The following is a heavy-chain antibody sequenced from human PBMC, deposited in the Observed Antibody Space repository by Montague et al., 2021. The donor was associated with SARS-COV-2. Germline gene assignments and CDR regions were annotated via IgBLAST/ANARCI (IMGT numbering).Heavy chain of an antibody. Sequence: SETLSLTCAVSGDSIMTTNWWSWVRQPPGKGLEWIGEIYQDWSTNYNPSLKSRVTMSVDKSKNQFSLKLSSVTAADTAVYYCARATLGITMIVVVMTAIDYYFDYWGQGNLVTVSS. J-gene: IGHJ4*02. CDR2: IYQDWST. V-gene: IGHV4-4*02. D-gene: IGHD3-22*01. CDR3: ARATLGITMIVVVMTAIDYYFDY. CDR1: GDSIMTTNW.